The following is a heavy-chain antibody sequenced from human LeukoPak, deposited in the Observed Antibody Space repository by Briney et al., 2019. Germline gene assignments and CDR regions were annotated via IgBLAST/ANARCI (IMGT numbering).Heavy chain of an antibody. V-gene: IGHV4-34*01. CDR1: GGSLSGYY. CDR2: IYHSGST. CDR3: ARRITIFGVVIIGYFDY. D-gene: IGHD3-3*01. Sequence: SETLSLTCAVYGGSLSGYYWSWIRQPPGKGLEWIGEIYHSGSTNYNPSLKSRVTISVDKSKNQFSLKLSSVTAADTAVYYCARRITIFGVVIIGYFDYWGQGTLVTVSS. J-gene: IGHJ4*02.